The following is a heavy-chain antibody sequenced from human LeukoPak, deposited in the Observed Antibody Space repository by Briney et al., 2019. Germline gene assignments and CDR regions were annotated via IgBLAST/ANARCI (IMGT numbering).Heavy chain of an antibody. CDR2: TYYRSKWQA. J-gene: IGHJ4*02. V-gene: IGHV6-1*01. CDR1: GDSLSSNIAA. D-gene: IGHD3-16*01. CDR3: ASHLGDTLPRL. Sequence: SQTLSLTCAISGDSLSSNIAAWNWIRQSPSRGLEWLGRTYYRSKWQAEYAVSLKSRLTITPDTSKNQFSLKLSSVTAADTAVYYCASHLGDTLPRLWGQGTLVTVSS.